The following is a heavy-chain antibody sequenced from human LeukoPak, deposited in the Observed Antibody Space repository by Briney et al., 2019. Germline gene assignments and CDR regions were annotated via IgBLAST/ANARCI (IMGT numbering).Heavy chain of an antibody. CDR3: ASPEVTYYYDSSGAYGMDV. CDR2: INPNSGGT. CDR1: GYTFTGYY. Sequence: ASVKVSCKASGYTFTGYYMHWVRQAPGQGLEWMGRINPNSGGTNYAQKFQGRVTMTRDTSISTAYMELSRLRSDDTAVYYCASPEVTYYYDSSGAYGMDVWGQGTTVTVSS. J-gene: IGHJ6*02. D-gene: IGHD3-22*01. V-gene: IGHV1-2*06.